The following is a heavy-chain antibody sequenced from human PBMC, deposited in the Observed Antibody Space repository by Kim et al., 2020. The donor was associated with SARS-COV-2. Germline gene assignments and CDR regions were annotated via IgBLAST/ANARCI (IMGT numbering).Heavy chain of an antibody. Sequence: GGSLRLSCAASGFTFSSYAMSWVRQAPGKGLEWVSAISGSGDSTYYADSVKGRFTISRENSKNTLYLQMNSLRAEDTAVYYCAKDPRHSSGWYGPFDYWGQGTLVTASS. V-gene: IGHV3-23*01. D-gene: IGHD6-19*01. CDR2: ISGSGDST. CDR1: GFTFSSYA. CDR3: AKDPRHSSGWYGPFDY. J-gene: IGHJ4*02.